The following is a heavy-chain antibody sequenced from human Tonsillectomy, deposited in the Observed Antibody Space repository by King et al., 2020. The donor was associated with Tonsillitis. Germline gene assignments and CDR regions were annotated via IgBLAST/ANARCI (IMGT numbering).Heavy chain of an antibody. CDR1: GFTFSTYV. CDR2: IRYDGSDK. Sequence: VQLVESGGGVVRPGGSLRLSCAASGFTFSTYVMYWVRQAPGKGLEWVAFIRYDGSDKYYADSVMGLFTISRDNSKNTLFLQMNSLRAEDTAVYYCAKSRSNYDFWSAFDYWGQGTQVTVSS. V-gene: IGHV3-30*02. D-gene: IGHD3-3*01. J-gene: IGHJ4*02. CDR3: AKSRSNYDFWSAFDY.